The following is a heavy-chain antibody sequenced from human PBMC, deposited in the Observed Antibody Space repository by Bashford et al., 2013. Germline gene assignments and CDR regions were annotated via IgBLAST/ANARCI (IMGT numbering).Heavy chain of an antibody. CDR1: GYTFTSYY. V-gene: IGHV1-46*03. Sequence: ASVKVSCKASGYTFTSYYMHWVRQAPGQGLEWMGIINPSGGSTSYAQKFQGRVTMTRDTSTSTVYMELSSLRSEDTAVYYCAREGYCSSTSCYGDDAFDIWGQGTMVTVSS. D-gene: IGHD2-2*01. J-gene: IGHJ3*02. CDR3: AREGYCSSTSCYGDDAFDI. CDR2: INPSGGST.